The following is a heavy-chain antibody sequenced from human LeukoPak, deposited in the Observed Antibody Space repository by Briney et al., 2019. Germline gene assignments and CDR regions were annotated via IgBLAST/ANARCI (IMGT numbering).Heavy chain of an antibody. D-gene: IGHD6-13*01. CDR2: ISYDGSNK. Sequence: GGSLRLSCAASGFTFSSYAMHWVRQAPGKGLEWVAVISYDGSNKYYADSVKGRFTISGDNSKNTLYLQMNSLRAEDTAVYYCARPGNTGIATRFDYWGQGTLVTVSS. CDR3: ARPGNTGIATRFDY. CDR1: GFTFSSYA. J-gene: IGHJ4*02. V-gene: IGHV3-30*04.